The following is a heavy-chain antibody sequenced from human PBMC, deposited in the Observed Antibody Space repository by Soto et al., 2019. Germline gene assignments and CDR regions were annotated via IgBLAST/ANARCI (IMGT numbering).Heavy chain of an antibody. V-gene: IGHV1-69*13. CDR3: ASCSRRSLITMVRGVYYYYGMDV. D-gene: IGHD3-10*01. CDR1: GGTFSSYA. CDR2: IIPIFGTA. J-gene: IGHJ6*02. Sequence: SVKVSCKASGGTFSSYAISWVRQAPGEGLEWMGGIIPIFGTANYAQKFQGRVTITADESTSTVYMELSSLRSEDTAAYYCASCSRRSLITMVRGVYYYYGMDVWGQGTTVTAP.